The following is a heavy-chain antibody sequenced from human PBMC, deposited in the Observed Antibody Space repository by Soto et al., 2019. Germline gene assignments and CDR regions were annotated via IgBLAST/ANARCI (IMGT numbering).Heavy chain of an antibody. V-gene: IGHV1-69*02. D-gene: IGHD2-15*01. CDR2: IIPILGIA. CDR3: ATGSALDY. Sequence: ASVKVSCQASGGTFSSYTISWVRQAPGQGLEWMGRIIPILGIANYAQKFQGKVTITADKSTSTAYMELSSLRSEDTAVYYCATGSALDYWGQGTLVTVSS. J-gene: IGHJ4*02. CDR1: GGTFSSYT.